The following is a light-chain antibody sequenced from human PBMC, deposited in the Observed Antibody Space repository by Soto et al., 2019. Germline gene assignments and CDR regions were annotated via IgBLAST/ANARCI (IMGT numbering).Light chain of an antibody. CDR2: DVS. CDR3: HQYDNWWT. Sequence: EIVMTQSPATLSVSPGERATLSCRASQSISSDLAWYQQKPGQAPRLVIYDVSTRATGIPARFSGSGSGTEFTLTISSLQSEDFAVYYCHQYDNWWTFGQGTKVEIK. J-gene: IGKJ1*01. CDR1: QSISSD. V-gene: IGKV3-15*01.